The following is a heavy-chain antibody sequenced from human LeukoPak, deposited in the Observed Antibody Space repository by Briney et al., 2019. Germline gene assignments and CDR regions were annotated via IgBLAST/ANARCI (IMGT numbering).Heavy chain of an antibody. Sequence: HPGGSLRLSCAASGFSFSSYWMHWVRQAPGTGLVWVSRIKSDGSTANYADFVKGRFTISRDNAKNTLYLQMNSLRAEDTAVYYCARVGGRSSIEGDYWGQGTLVTVSS. CDR3: ARVGGRSSIEGDY. V-gene: IGHV3-74*01. J-gene: IGHJ4*02. D-gene: IGHD3-10*01. CDR1: GFSFSSYW. CDR2: IKSDGSTA.